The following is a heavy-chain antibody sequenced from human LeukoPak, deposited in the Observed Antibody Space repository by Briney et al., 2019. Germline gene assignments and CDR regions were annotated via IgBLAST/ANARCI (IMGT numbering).Heavy chain of an antibody. D-gene: IGHD1-20*01. J-gene: IGHJ4*02. V-gene: IGHV4-34*01. Sequence: SETLSLTCAVYGGSFSGYYWSWIRQPPGKGLEWIGKINHPGSTNYNPSLGSRVTISVDTSKNQFSLKLSSVTAADTAVYYCARGLPITGTTSNDYYFDYWGQGSLVTVSS. CDR1: GGSFSGYY. CDR2: INHPGST. CDR3: ARGLPITGTTSNDYYFDY.